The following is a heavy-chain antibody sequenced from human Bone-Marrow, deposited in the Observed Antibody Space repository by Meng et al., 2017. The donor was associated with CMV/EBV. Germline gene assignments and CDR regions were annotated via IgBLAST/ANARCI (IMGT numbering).Heavy chain of an antibody. J-gene: IGHJ4*02. Sequence: SLKISCAASGFTFDDFAMHWVRQAPGKGLEWVSGVTWNSGSIAYADSVKGRFTVSRDNAKDSLYLQMNSLRPEDTALYYCAKSNSYSTSSAYYSFDYWGPGTLVTGSS. V-gene: IGHV3-9*01. CDR2: VTWNSGSI. CDR3: AKSNSYSTSSAYYSFDY. CDR1: GFTFDDFA. D-gene: IGHD6-6*01.